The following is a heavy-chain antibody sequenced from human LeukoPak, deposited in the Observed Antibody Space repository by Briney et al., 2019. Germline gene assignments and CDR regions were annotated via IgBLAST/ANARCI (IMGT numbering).Heavy chain of an antibody. Sequence: SETLSLTCTVSGGSISSHYWSWIRQPPGKGLEWIGYIYYSGSTNYNPSLKSRVTISVDTSKNQFSLKLSSVTAADTAVYYCASTDIVATNGYYYYMDVWGKGTTVTVSS. D-gene: IGHD5-12*01. J-gene: IGHJ6*03. CDR3: ASTDIVATNGYYYYMDV. CDR1: GGSISSHY. V-gene: IGHV4-59*11. CDR2: IYYSGST.